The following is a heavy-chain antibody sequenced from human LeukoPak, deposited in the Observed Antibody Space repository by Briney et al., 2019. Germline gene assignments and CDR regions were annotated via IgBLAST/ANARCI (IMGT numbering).Heavy chain of an antibody. CDR1: GYNFTIYW. J-gene: IGHJ4*02. V-gene: IGHV5-51*01. CDR3: ARGFSGSHRLFVY. Sequence: GESLKISCKGSGYNFTIYWIGWVRQMPGKGLEWMGIIWPGDSDTRYSPSFQGQVTISADKSISTVFLQWSSLKASDTAIYYCARGFSGSHRLFVYWGQGTLVTVSS. D-gene: IGHD1-26*01. CDR2: IWPGDSDT.